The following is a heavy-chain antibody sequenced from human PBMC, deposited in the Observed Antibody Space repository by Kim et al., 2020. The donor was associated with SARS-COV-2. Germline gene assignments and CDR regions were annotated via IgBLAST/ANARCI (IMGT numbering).Heavy chain of an antibody. V-gene: IGHV3-30*13. J-gene: IGHJ4*02. Sequence: NKYYADPVKDRFTISRDNSKNRLYLQRNSLRAEDTAVYYCARDLGYSSGFWGQGTLVTVSS. D-gene: IGHD6-19*01. CDR2: NK. CDR3: ARDLGYSSGF.